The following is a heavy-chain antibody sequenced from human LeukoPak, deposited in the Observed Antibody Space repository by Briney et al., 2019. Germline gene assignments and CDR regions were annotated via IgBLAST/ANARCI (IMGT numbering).Heavy chain of an antibody. Sequence: GASVKVSCKASGYTFTGYYMHWVRQAPGQGLEWMGWINPNSGGTNYAQKFQGRVTMTRDTSISTACMELSRLRSDDTAVYYCARDLERYSYGLTPDYWGQGTLVTVSS. J-gene: IGHJ4*02. CDR2: INPNSGGT. D-gene: IGHD5-18*01. V-gene: IGHV1-2*02. CDR1: GYTFTGYY. CDR3: ARDLERYSYGLTPDY.